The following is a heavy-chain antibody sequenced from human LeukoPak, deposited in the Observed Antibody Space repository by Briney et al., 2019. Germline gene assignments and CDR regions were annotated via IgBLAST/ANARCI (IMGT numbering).Heavy chain of an antibody. J-gene: IGHJ4*02. CDR2: INHSGST. CDR3: ARQYCSSTSCYGGPLFDY. V-gene: IGHV4-34*01. CDR1: GGSFSGYY. D-gene: IGHD2-2*01. Sequence: PSETLSLTCAVYGGSFSGYYWSWIRKPPGKGLEWIGEINHSGSTNYNPSLKSRVTISVDTSKNQFSLKLSSVTAADTAVYYCARQYCSSTSCYGGPLFDYWGQGTLVTVSS.